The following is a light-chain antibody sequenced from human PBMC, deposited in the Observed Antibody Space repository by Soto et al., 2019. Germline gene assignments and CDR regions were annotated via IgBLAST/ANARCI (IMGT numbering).Light chain of an antibody. V-gene: IGLV1-40*01. CDR3: QSYDSSLTGSVV. Sequence: QSVLTQPPSVSGAPGQRVTISCTGSSSNIGAGYDVHWYQQLPGTAPKLLIHGNSNRPSGVPDRFSGSKSGTSASLAISGLQAEDEAHYYCQSYDSSLTGSVVFGGGTKLTVL. CDR1: SSNIGAGYD. J-gene: IGLJ2*01. CDR2: GNS.